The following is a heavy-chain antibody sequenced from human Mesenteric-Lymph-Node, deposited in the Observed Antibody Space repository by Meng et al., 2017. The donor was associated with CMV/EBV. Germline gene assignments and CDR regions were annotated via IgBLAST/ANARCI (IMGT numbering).Heavy chain of an antibody. CDR2: INPNSGGT. J-gene: IGHJ6*02. CDR1: GDTFTAYY. V-gene: IGHV1-2*02. D-gene: IGHD3/OR15-3a*01. Sequence: ASVKVSCKASGDTFTAYYTHWVRQAPGQGLEWMGWINPNSGGTKYAQNFQGRVTMTRDTSISTAYMELSRLRSDDTAVYYCARGDYDLYFGMDVWGRGTTVTVSS. CDR3: ARGDYDLYFGMDV.